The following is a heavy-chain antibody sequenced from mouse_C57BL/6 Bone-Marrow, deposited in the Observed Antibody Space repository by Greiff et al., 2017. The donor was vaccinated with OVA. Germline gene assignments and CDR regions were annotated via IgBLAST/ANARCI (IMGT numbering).Heavy chain of an antibody. D-gene: IGHD3-2*02. CDR3: ARRADSSGLAY. V-gene: IGHV5-17*01. J-gene: IGHJ3*01. CDR2: ISSGSSTI. Sequence: EVKLQESGGGLVKPGGSLKLSCAASGFTFSDYGMHWVRQAPEKGLEWVAYISSGSSTIYYADTVKGRFTISRDNAKNTLFLQMSSLRSEDTAMYYCARRADSSGLAYWGQGTLVTVSA. CDR1: GFTFSDYG.